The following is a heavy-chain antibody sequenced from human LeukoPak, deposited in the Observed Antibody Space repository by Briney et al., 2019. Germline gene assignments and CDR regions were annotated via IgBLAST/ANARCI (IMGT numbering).Heavy chain of an antibody. J-gene: IGHJ5*02. V-gene: IGHV1-18*01. CDR1: GYTFTSYG. CDR3: AREGYCSSTSCYEDWFDP. D-gene: IGHD2-2*01. Sequence: ASVTVSCTASGYTFTSYGISWVRQAPGQGLEWMGWISAYNGNTNYAQKLQGRVTMTTDTSTSTAYMELRSLRSDDTAVYYCAREGYCSSTSCYEDWFDPWGQGTLVTVSS. CDR2: ISAYNGNT.